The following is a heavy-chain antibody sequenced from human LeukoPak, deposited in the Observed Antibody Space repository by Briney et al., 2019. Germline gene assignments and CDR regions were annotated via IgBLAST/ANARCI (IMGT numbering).Heavy chain of an antibody. Sequence: GGSLRLSCAASGFTFDDYAMHWVRQAPGKGLEWVSLISGDGGSTYYADSVKGRFTISRDNSKNTLYLQMNSLRAEDTAVYYCARDFGDPLTTVTNYYFDYWGQGTLSPSPQ. CDR3: ARDFGDPLTTVTNYYFDY. CDR1: GFTFDDYA. V-gene: IGHV3-43*02. D-gene: IGHD4-17*01. J-gene: IGHJ4*02. CDR2: ISGDGGST.